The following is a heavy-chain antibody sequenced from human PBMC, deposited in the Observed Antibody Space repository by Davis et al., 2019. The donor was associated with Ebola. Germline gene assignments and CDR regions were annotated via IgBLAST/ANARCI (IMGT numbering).Heavy chain of an antibody. Sequence: PSETLSLTCTVSGGSTSSYYWSWIRQTPGKGLEWIGYIFYSGITDYNPSLKSRITISVDTSKNQFSLKLSSVTAADTAVYYCARGPYDGSGYYIDYWGQGTLVTVSS. CDR2: IFYSGIT. V-gene: IGHV4-59*01. CDR1: GGSTSSYY. D-gene: IGHD3-22*01. CDR3: ARGPYDGSGYYIDY. J-gene: IGHJ4*02.